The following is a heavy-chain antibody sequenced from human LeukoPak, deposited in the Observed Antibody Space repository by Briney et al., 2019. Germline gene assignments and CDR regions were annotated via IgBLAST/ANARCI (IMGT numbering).Heavy chain of an antibody. V-gene: IGHV1-8*01. D-gene: IGHD3-9*01. J-gene: IGHJ4*02. CDR3: ARIDGYSDY. CDR2: MNPNSGNT. CDR1: GYTFTSYD. Sequence: ASVKVSCKASGYTFTSYDINWVRQATGQGLEWMGWMNPNSGNTGYAQKFQGRVTMTRNTYISTAYMELSSLTSDDSAVYYCARIDGYSDYWGQGTLVTVSS.